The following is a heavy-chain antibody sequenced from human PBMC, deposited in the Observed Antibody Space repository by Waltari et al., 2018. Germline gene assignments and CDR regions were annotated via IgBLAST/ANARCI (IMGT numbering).Heavy chain of an antibody. CDR2: INTNTRNP. Sequence: QVQLVQSGSELKKPGASVKVSCKASGYSFTNYAINWIRQAPGQGFELMGWINTNTRNPGYGQGFTGRFCFSLDTSVNTAYLQINSLKAEDTAVYFCAREVVPPARVVVNWFDPWGQGTLVTVSS. CDR3: AREVVPPARVVVNWFDP. V-gene: IGHV7-4-1*02. CDR1: GYSFTNYA. J-gene: IGHJ5*02. D-gene: IGHD2-2*01.